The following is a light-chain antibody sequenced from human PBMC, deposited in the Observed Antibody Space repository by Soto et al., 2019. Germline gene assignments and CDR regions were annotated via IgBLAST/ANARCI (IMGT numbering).Light chain of an antibody. CDR1: QRIGDS. V-gene: IGKV1-5*01. Sequence: DIQMPQSPYTLSASVGARVTITCRASQRIGDSLAWYQQRPGRAPKLLIYDASTLESGVPSRFSGSGFGTEFTLTISSLQPEDFATDDCQESSSSATFGQGTKVDIK. CDR3: QESSSSAT. CDR2: DAS. J-gene: IGKJ1*01.